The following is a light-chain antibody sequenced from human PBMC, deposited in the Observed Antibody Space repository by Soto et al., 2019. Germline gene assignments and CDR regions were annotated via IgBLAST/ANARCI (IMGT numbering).Light chain of an antibody. V-gene: IGKV3-20*01. Sequence: EIAVSQSPGTLSLSPWARAAFFCTPSQSVSSSQLAWFQQKPGQAPRLLIYAASWRAAGIPDRFSGSGSGTDFTLTISRLEPADFAVYYCQQYASAPHTFGGGTKVDIK. J-gene: IGKJ4*01. CDR2: AAS. CDR3: QQYASAPHT. CDR1: QSVSSSQ.